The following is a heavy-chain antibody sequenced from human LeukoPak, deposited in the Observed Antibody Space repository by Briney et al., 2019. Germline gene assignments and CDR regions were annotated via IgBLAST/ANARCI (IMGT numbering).Heavy chain of an antibody. CDR1: GFTIDDYA. D-gene: IGHD3-10*01. J-gene: IGHJ4*02. V-gene: IGHV3-9*01. Sequence: GGSLRLSCAASGFTIDDYAMHWVRQAPGKGLEWVSGISWNSGSIGYADSVKGRFTISRDNAKNSLYLQMNSLRAEDTALYYCAKASSGSYDYWGQGTLVTVSS. CDR3: AKASSGSYDY. CDR2: ISWNSGSI.